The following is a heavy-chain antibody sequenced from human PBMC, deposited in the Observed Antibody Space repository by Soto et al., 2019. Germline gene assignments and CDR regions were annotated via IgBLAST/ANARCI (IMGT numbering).Heavy chain of an antibody. CDR1: GFTFSSYA. J-gene: IGHJ5*02. CDR3: AKVHSGYDSKWFDP. CDR2: ISGSGGST. D-gene: IGHD5-12*01. Sequence: GGSLRLSCAASGFTFSSYAMSWVRQAPGKGLEWVSAISGSGGSTYYADSVKGRFTISRDNSRNTLYLQMNSLRAEDTAVYYCAKVHSGYDSKWFDPWGQGTLVTVSS. V-gene: IGHV3-23*01.